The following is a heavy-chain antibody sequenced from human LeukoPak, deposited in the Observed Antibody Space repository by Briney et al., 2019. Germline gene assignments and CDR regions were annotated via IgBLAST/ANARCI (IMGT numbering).Heavy chain of an antibody. D-gene: IGHD4-23*01. CDR2: INSDGSIT. Sequence: PGGSLRLSCAASGFTFSNHWMHWVRQAPGKGPVWVSRINSDGSITTYADSVKGRFSISRDNAKNTLYLQMNSLRVEDTAVYYCARGRPHGNDYWGQGTLVTVSS. CDR3: ARGRPHGNDY. J-gene: IGHJ4*02. CDR1: GFTFSNHW. V-gene: IGHV3-74*01.